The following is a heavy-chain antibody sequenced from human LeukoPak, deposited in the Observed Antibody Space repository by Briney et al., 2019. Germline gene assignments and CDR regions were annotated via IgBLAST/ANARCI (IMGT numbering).Heavy chain of an antibody. CDR3: ARDPGIVVVVAATHFDY. CDR2: IYYSGST. Sequence: PSETLSLTCTVSGGSISSYYWSWIRQPPGKGLEWIGYIYYSGSTNYNPSLKSRVTISVDTSKNQFSLKLSSVTAADTAVYYCARDPGIVVVVAATHFDYWGQGTLVTVSS. J-gene: IGHJ4*02. CDR1: GGSISSYY. D-gene: IGHD2-15*01. V-gene: IGHV4-59*12.